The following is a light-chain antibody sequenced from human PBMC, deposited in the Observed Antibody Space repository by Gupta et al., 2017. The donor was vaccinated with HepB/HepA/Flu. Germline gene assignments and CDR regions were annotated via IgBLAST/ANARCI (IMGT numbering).Light chain of an antibody. V-gene: IGLV2-14*01. CDR1: NNDIGDYNY. CDR2: DVS. Sequence: QSALTQPASVSGCPGQSITISCTGTNNDIGDYNYVSWYQQHPGKAPKLLIYDVSNRPSGVSNRFSGSKSGNTASLTISGLQAEDEADYYCSSCTSSITRVFGTGTKVTVL. J-gene: IGLJ1*01. CDR3: SSCTSSITRV.